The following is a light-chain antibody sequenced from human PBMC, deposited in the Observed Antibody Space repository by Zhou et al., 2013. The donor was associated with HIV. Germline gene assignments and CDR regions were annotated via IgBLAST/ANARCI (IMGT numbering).Light chain of an antibody. V-gene: IGKV3-20*01. CDR3: QQYGSSPLYT. Sequence: EIVLTQSPGTLSLSPGERATLSCRARQSVSSNHLAWYQQKPGQAPRLLIYDASSRATGIPDRFSGSGSGTDFTLTINRLEPEDFAVYYCQQYGSSPLYTFGQGTKLEIK. J-gene: IGKJ2*01. CDR1: QSVSSNH. CDR2: DAS.